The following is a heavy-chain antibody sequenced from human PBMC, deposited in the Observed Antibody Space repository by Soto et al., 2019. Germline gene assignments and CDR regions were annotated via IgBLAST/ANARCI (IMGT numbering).Heavy chain of an antibody. Sequence: QVQLVQSGAEVKKPGASVKVSCKASGYTFTSYGISWVRKAPGQGLEWMGWISAYNGNTNYAQKLQGRVTMTADASTSTAYMELRSLRSDDTAVYYCARDWSYSGYVWCDPWGQGTLVTVSS. D-gene: IGHD5-12*01. CDR2: ISAYNGNT. CDR1: GYTFTSYG. J-gene: IGHJ5*02. CDR3: ARDWSYSGYVWCDP. V-gene: IGHV1-18*01.